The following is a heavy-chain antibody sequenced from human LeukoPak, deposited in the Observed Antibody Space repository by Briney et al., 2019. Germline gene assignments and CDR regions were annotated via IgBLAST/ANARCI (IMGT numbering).Heavy chain of an antibody. CDR2: INDDGSDT. V-gene: IGHV3-74*01. Sequence: GGSLRLSCAASGFTFKLYWMHWVRQVPGKRPVWVSRINDDGSDTIYADSVRGRFTISRDDAKNTVYLQMNSLRVDDTAVYYCARGSWFGELLSQGDYWGQGTLVTVSS. CDR3: ARGSWFGELLSQGDY. D-gene: IGHD3-10*01. CDR1: GFTFKLYW. J-gene: IGHJ4*02.